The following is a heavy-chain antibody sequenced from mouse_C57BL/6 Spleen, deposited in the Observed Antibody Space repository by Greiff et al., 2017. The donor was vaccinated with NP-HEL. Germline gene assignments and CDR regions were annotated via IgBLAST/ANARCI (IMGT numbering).Heavy chain of an antibody. J-gene: IGHJ2*01. V-gene: IGHV1-54*01. CDR1: GYAFTNYL. D-gene: IGHD1-1*01. CDR2: INPGSGGT. CDR3: ARSTTVVAFDY. Sequence: VQLQQSGAELVRPGTSVKVSCKASGYAFTNYLIEWVKQRPGQGLEWIGVINPGSGGTNYNEKFKGKATLTADKSSSTAYMQLSSLTSEDSAVYFCARSTTVVAFDYWGQGTTLTVSS.